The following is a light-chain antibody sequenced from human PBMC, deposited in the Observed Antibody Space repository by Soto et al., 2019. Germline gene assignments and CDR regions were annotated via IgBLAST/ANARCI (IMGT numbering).Light chain of an antibody. V-gene: IGKV1-9*01. Sequence: DIQLTQSPSFLSASVGDRVTITCRASQDIGSFVAWYQQKSGKAPKLLIYAASSLHSGVPSRFSGSGSGTEFTLTISSLQPEDFATYYCQQSFTTPYTFGQGTKLEI. CDR1: QDIGSF. CDR3: QQSFTTPYT. CDR2: AAS. J-gene: IGKJ2*01.